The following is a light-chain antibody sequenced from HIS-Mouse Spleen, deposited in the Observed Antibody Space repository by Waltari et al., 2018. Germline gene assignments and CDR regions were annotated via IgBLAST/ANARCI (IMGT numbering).Light chain of an antibody. CDR2: AAS. J-gene: IGKJ3*01. CDR1: QGISSY. V-gene: IGKV1-8*01. CDR3: QQYYSYPQFT. Sequence: IQLTQSPSSLSASTGDRVTITCRASQGISSYLAWYQQKPGKAPKLLIYAASTLQSGVPSRFSGSGSGTDFTLTISCLQSEDFATYYCQQYYSYPQFTFGPGTKVDIK.